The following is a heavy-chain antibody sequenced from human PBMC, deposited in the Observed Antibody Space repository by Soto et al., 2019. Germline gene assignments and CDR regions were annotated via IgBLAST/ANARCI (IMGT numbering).Heavy chain of an antibody. CDR1: GFTFDDYA. V-gene: IGHV3-9*01. D-gene: IGHD3-10*01. J-gene: IGHJ6*03. CDR2: ISWNSGSI. Sequence: GGSLRLSCAASGFTFDDYAMHWVRQAPGKGLEWVSGISWNSGSIGYADSVKGRFTISRDNAKNSLYLQMNSLGAEDTALYYCAKGGIYYGSGSYYYYYYMDVWGKGTTVTVSS. CDR3: AKGGIYYGSGSYYYYYYMDV.